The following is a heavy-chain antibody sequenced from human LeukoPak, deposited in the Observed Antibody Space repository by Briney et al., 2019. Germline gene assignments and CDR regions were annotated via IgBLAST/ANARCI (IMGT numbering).Heavy chain of an antibody. V-gene: IGHV3-20*04. CDR2: INWNGGST. D-gene: IGHD3-9*01. CDR3: AKGAFGYDILTGGYYYMDV. CDR1: GFTFDDYG. J-gene: IGHJ6*03. Sequence: GGSLRLSCAASGFTFDDYGMSWVRQAPGKGLEWVSGINWNGGSTGYADSVKGRFTISRDNSKNSLYLQMNSLRTEDTALYYCAKGAFGYDILTGGYYYMDVWGKGTTVTVSS.